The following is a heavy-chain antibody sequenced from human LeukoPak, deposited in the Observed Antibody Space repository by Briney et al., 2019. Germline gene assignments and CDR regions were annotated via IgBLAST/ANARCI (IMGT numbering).Heavy chain of an antibody. J-gene: IGHJ5*02. CDR2: IHHDGIT. D-gene: IGHD3-22*01. CDR1: GFTFSSYS. Sequence: GSLRLSCAASGFTFSSYSMNWVRQAPGKGLEWIGNIHHDGITYYNPSLKSRVTISLDPSKNQFSLKLTSVAAADTALYHCARVHYYDASDYSTSNWFDPWGQGTLVTVSS. V-gene: IGHV4-38-2*01. CDR3: ARVHYYDASDYSTSNWFDP.